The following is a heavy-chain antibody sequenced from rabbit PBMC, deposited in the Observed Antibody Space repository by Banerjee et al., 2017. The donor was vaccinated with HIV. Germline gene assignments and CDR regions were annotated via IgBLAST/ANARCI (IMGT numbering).Heavy chain of an antibody. CDR2: IGADST. V-gene: IGHV1S45*01. CDR3: ARWDAVNRGLKL. J-gene: IGHJ4*01. Sequence: EESGGDLAKPEGSPTLTCTASGFSFSSNYWLCWVCQTPGKGLGWIACIGADSTYWATGAQRGLKVVDTPSNTLSLSVACMAAVETATYFCARWDAVNRGLKLWGPGTLVTV. CDR1: GFSFSSNYW. D-gene: IGHD4-2*01.